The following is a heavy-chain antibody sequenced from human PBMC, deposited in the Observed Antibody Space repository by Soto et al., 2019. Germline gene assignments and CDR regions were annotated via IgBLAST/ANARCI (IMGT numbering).Heavy chain of an antibody. V-gene: IGHV1-2*02. CDR1: GYILTGYS. CDR3: ARGYGSSPNMELRFGMDV. D-gene: IGHD5-18*01. Sequence: QVYLVQSGAEVRRPGASVKVSCTAFGYILTGYSLHWVRQAPGQGLEWLGWIDPNSGATNSAEKFHGRVSMTQDTSISAAYMELSSLRSADTAIYSWARGYGSSPNMELRFGMDVWGQGTTISVSS. CDR2: IDPNSGAT. J-gene: IGHJ6*02.